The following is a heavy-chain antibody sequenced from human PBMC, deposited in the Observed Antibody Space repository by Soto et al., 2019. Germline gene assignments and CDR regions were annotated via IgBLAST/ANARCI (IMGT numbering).Heavy chain of an antibody. CDR3: ARDRRTDYYYDSSGPPYYFDY. Sequence: SVKVSCKASGGTFSSYAISWVRQAPGQGLEWMGGIIPIFGTANYAQKFQGRVTITADESTSTAYMELSSLRSEDTAVYYCARDRRTDYYYDSSGPPYYFDYWGQGTLVTVSS. J-gene: IGHJ4*02. D-gene: IGHD3-22*01. V-gene: IGHV1-69*13. CDR2: IIPIFGTA. CDR1: GGTFSSYA.